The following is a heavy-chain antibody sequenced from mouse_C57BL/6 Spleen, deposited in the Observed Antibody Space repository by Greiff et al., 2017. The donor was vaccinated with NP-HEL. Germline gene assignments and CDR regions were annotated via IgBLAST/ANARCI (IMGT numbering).Heavy chain of an antibody. V-gene: IGHV1-80*01. Sequence: VQLQQSGAELVKPGASVKISCKASGYAFSSYWMNWVKQRPGKGLEWIGQIYPGDGDTNYNGKFKGKATLTADKSSSTAYMQLSSLTSEDSAVYFCARGRAVTTVPPYWYCDVWGTGTTVTVSS. CDR1: GYAFSSYW. CDR3: ARGRAVTTVPPYWYCDV. CDR2: IYPGDGDT. J-gene: IGHJ1*03. D-gene: IGHD1-1*01.